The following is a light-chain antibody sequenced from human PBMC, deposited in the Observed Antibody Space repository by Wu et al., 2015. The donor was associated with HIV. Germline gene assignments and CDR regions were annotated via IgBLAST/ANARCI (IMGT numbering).Light chain of an antibody. V-gene: IGKV3-20*01. J-gene: IGKJ4*01. CDR1: QTINSDY. CDR2: GAS. Sequence: EIVLTQSPGTLSLSPGERATLSCKASQTINSDYLAWYQQKPGQAPRLLVYGASNRAAGIPDRFSGSGSGTDFTLTISRLEPEDFAVYYCQQYSSSRLTFGGGTQVELK. CDR3: QQYSSSRLT.